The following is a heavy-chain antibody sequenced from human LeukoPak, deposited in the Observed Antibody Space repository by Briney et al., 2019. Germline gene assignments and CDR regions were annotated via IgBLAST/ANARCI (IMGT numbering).Heavy chain of an antibody. Sequence: GASVKVSCKASGYTFTSYGISWVRQAPGQGLEWMGWISAYNGNTNYAQKFQERVTITRDMSTSTAYMELSSLRSEDTAVYYCAAVPYYDFWSGYYTCDYWGQGTLVTVSS. CDR2: ISAYNGNT. V-gene: IGHV1-18*01. CDR1: GYTFTSYG. D-gene: IGHD3-3*01. CDR3: AAVPYYDFWSGYYTCDY. J-gene: IGHJ4*02.